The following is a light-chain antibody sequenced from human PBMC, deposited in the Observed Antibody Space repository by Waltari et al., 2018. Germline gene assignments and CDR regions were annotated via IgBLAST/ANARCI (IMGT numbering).Light chain of an antibody. V-gene: IGLV7-46*01. CDR3: WIFHSGTGV. CDR1: HGAVSGSHY. J-gene: IGLJ2*01. CDR2: DTS. Sequence: QAIVTQEPSLTVSPGGTVTLTCGSSHGAVSGSHYPHWFQQKPGQTPNTLIQDTSNRVSGTPARFSGSLLGGKAALTLSGARPEDEADYYCWIFHSGTGVFGGGTRLTVL.